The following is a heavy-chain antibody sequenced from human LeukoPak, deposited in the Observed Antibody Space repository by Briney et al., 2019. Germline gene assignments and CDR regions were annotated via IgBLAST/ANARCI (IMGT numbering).Heavy chain of an antibody. CDR1: GFTFSSYA. J-gene: IGHJ4*02. Sequence: GRSLRLSCAASGFTFSSYAMHWVRQAPGKGLEWVAVISYDGSNKYYADSVKGRFTISRDNSKNTLYLQMNSLRAEDTAVYYCAKVSDPYYFDYWGQGTLVTVSS. CDR3: AKVSDPYYFDY. V-gene: IGHV3-30-3*01. CDR2: ISYDGSNK.